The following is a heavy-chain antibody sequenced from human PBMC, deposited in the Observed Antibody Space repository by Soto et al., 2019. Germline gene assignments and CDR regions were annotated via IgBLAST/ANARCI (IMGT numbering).Heavy chain of an antibody. CDR2: ISSSSSYI. CDR3: ARDALLRPYDYVWGSYRPEAFDI. J-gene: IGHJ3*02. V-gene: IGHV3-21*01. Sequence: EVQLVESGGGLVKPGGSLRLSCAASGFTFSSYSMNWVRQAPGKGLEWVSSISSSSSYIYYADSVKGRFTISRDNAKNSLYLQMNSMRAEDTAVYYCARDALLRPYDYVWGSYRPEAFDIWGQGTMVTVSS. CDR1: GFTFSSYS. D-gene: IGHD3-16*02.